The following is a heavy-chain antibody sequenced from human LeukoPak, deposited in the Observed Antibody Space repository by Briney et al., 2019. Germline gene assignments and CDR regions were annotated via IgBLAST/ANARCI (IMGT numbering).Heavy chain of an antibody. V-gene: IGHV4-38-2*02. Sequence: SETLSLTCSVSGYSISSAYYWGWIRPPPGKGLEWIGTMYHSGGTNYNPSLKSRVTISVDTSKNQFSLKLSSVTAADTAVYFCARRAYSAAYWKHFDYWGQGTLVNVSS. CDR3: ARRAYSAAYWKHFDY. CDR1: GYSISSAYY. D-gene: IGHD1-1*01. J-gene: IGHJ4*02. CDR2: MYHSGGT.